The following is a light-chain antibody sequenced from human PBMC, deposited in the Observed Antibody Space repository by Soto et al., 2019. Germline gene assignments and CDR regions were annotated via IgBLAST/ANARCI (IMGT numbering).Light chain of an antibody. CDR1: SSNIGSNY. Sequence: QSVLTQPPSASGTPGQRVTNSCSGSSSNIGSNYVYWYQQLPGTAPKLLIYRNNQRPSGVTDRFSGSKSGISASLAISGLRSEDEAEYYCAAWDDSLSGPVFGGGTKLTVL. J-gene: IGLJ2*01. CDR3: AAWDDSLSGPV. V-gene: IGLV1-47*01. CDR2: RNN.